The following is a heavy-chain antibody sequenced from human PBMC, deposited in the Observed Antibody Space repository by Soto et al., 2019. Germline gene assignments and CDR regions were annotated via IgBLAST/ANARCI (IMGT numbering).Heavy chain of an antibody. Sequence: PVGSLRLSCAASGFTFDDYSMHWVRQAPGKGLEWVPVISWNSGSIGYADSVKGRFTISRDNAKNSLYLQMNSLRAEDTALYYCAKDRDYYYYYGMDVWGQGTTVTV. V-gene: IGHV3-9*01. CDR1: GFTFDDYS. J-gene: IGHJ6*02. CDR2: ISWNSGSI. CDR3: AKDRDYYYYYGMDV.